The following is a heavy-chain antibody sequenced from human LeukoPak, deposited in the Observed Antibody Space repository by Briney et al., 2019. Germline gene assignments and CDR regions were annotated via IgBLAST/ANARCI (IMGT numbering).Heavy chain of an antibody. J-gene: IGHJ4*02. CDR3: ARAHSSGYTIDY. V-gene: IGHV3-74*01. D-gene: IGHD3-22*01. CDR1: GFTFSSYW. CDR2: INSDGSST. Sequence: GESLRLSCAASGFTFSSYWMHWVRQAPGKGLVWVSRINSDGSSTSYADSVKGRFTISRDDAKNTLYLQMNSLRAEDTAVYYCARAHSSGYTIDYWGQGTLVTVSS.